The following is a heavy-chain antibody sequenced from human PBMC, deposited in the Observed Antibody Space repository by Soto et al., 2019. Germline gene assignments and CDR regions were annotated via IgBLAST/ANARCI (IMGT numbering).Heavy chain of an antibody. J-gene: IGHJ4*02. Sequence: SETLSLTCAVSGGSISSSNWWSWVRQPPGKGLEGIGEIYHSGSTNYNPSLKSRVTISVDKSKNQFSLKLSSVTAADTAVYYCARSTEWLIPFDYWGQGTLVTGSS. D-gene: IGHD6-19*01. CDR1: GGSISSSNW. CDR3: ARSTEWLIPFDY. CDR2: IYHSGST. V-gene: IGHV4-4*02.